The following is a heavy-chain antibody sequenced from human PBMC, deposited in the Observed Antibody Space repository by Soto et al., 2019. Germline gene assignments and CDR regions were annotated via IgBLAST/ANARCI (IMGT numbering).Heavy chain of an antibody. V-gene: IGHV4-4*07. CDR2: FSLSGTT. CDR3: ARGMTPPGAPAWYYFDS. D-gene: IGHD2-8*02. Sequence: TLSLTCTVSGASITSSSYWSWIRQPAGKGLEWIGRFSLSGTTNYNPSLRSRVTMSADVSKNQFSLRLTSVTAADTALYYCARGMTPPGAPAWYYFDSWGQGTLVTVSS. CDR1: GASITSSSY. J-gene: IGHJ4*02.